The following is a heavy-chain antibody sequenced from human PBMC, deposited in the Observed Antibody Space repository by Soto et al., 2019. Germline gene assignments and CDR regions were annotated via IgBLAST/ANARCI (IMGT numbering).Heavy chain of an antibody. CDR3: AVFRYSWCGDGRLDS. Sequence: GGSLTLSCEGSGYCITTSCFFWVCLRQGKGLEWMGRVDLSQSYFNYNPSFQGHVTISADKSTSKAYLQWNSLEASDTAIYYCAVFRYSWCGDGRLDSWGPGTLVTVSS. CDR2: VDLSQSYF. J-gene: IGHJ4*02. D-gene: IGHD1-1*01. V-gene: IGHV5-10-1*01. CDR1: GYCITTSC.